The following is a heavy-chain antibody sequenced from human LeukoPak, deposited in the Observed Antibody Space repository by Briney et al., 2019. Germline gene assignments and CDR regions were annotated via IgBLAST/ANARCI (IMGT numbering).Heavy chain of an antibody. CDR1: GGSISSSSYY. V-gene: IGHV4-39*07. J-gene: IGHJ6*02. CDR3: ARDSWYYDILTGYYYGMDV. CDR2: IYYSGST. Sequence: SETLSLTCTVSGGSISSSSYYWGWIRQPPGKGLEWIGSIYYSGSTYYNPSLKSRVTISVDTSKNQFSLKLSSVTAADTAVYYCARDSWYYDILTGYYYGMDVWGQGTTVTVSS. D-gene: IGHD3-9*01.